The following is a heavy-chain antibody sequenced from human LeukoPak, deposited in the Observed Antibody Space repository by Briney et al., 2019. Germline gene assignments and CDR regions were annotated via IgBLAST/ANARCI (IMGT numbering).Heavy chain of an antibody. J-gene: IGHJ4*02. D-gene: IGHD3-3*01. Sequence: GGSLRLSCAASGFTFSDYYMSWIRQAPGKELEWVSYISSSGSTIYYADSVKGRFTISRDNAKNSLYLQMNSLRAEDTAVYYCAREMWRGFVDYRGQGTLVTVSS. CDR2: ISSSGSTI. CDR3: AREMWRGFVDY. CDR1: GFTFSDYY. V-gene: IGHV3-11*01.